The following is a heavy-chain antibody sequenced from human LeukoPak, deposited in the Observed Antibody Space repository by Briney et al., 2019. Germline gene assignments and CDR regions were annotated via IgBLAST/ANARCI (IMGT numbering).Heavy chain of an antibody. D-gene: IGHD4-17*01. Sequence: ASVKVSCKASGYTFTGYYMHWVRPAPGQGLAWMGWINPNSGGTNYAQKFQGRVTMTRDTSISTAYMELSRLRSDDTAVYYCARGVIHYGDYYYYMDVWGKWTRSPSP. CDR2: INPNSGGT. V-gene: IGHV1-2*02. CDR1: GYTFTGYY. CDR3: ARGVIHYGDYYYYMDV. J-gene: IGHJ6*03.